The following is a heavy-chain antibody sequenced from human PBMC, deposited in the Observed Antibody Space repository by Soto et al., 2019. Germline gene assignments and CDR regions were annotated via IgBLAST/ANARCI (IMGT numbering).Heavy chain of an antibody. CDR2: ISSNGGST. Sequence: GGSLRLSCAVSGFTFSSYAMHWVRQAPGKGLEYVSAISSNGGSTYYANSVKGRFTISRDNSKNTLYLQMGSLRAEDMAVYYCARARCSSTSCYSPFDYWGQGTLVTVSS. CDR1: GFTFSSYA. J-gene: IGHJ4*02. V-gene: IGHV3-64*01. D-gene: IGHD2-2*01. CDR3: ARARCSSTSCYSPFDY.